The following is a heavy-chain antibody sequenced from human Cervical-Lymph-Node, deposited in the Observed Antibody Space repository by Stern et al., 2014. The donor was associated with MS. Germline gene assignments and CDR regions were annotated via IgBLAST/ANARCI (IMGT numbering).Heavy chain of an antibody. CDR3: ARGQRGFDS. D-gene: IGHD2-15*01. J-gene: IGHJ5*01. CDR2: IKQDGSEK. Sequence: EVQLVESGGGLVQPGGSLRLSCAASGFTFRNYWMTWVRQAPGKGLEWVANIKQDGSEKYYVDSVKGRFTISRDNAKNSLYLQMDSLRGEDTAVYYCARGQRGFDSWGQGTRVTVSS. V-gene: IGHV3-7*01. CDR1: GFTFRNYW.